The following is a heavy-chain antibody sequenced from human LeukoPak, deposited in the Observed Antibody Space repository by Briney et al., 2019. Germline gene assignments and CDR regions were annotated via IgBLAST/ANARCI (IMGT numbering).Heavy chain of an antibody. CDR2: IWNDGSNK. CDR1: GFTFSIYG. D-gene: IGHD1-26*01. CDR3: ARASGSFDY. V-gene: IGHV3-33*01. J-gene: IGHJ4*02. Sequence: PGGSLRLSCAASGFTFSIYGMHWVRQSPGKGLEWVAVIWNDGSNKYYADSVKGRFTISRDNSKSTLFLQINSLRAEDTAVYYCARASGSFDYWGQGTLVIVSS.